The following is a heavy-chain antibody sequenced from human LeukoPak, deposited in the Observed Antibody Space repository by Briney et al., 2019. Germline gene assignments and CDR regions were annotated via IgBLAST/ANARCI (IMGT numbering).Heavy chain of an antibody. J-gene: IGHJ4*02. CDR3: AKDYNYIIDY. CDR1: GYTFTSYG. CDR2: ISAYNGNT. V-gene: IGHV1-18*01. Sequence: ASVKVSCKASGYTFTSYGISWVRQAPGQGLEWMGWISAYNGNTNYAQNFQGRVTMTTDTSTSTAYMELRSLTSDDTAVYYCAKDYNYIIDYWGQGTLVTVSS. D-gene: IGHD5-24*01.